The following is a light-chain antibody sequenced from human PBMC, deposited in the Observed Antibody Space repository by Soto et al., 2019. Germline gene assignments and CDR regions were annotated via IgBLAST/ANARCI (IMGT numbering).Light chain of an antibody. V-gene: IGKV1-27*01. CDR3: QKYNSAPRT. CDR2: AAS. Sequence: DIQMTQSPSSLSASVGDRDTITCRASQGISNYLAWYQQKPGKVPKLLIYAASTLQSGVPSRFSGSGSGTDFTLPISSLQPEDVATYYCQKYNSAPRTFGQGTKVDIK. J-gene: IGKJ1*01. CDR1: QGISNY.